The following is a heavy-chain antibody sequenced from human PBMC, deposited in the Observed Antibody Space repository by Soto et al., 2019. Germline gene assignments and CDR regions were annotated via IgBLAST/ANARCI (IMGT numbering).Heavy chain of an antibody. Sequence: SVKVSCKASGGTFSSYAISWVLQAPGQGLEWMGGIIPIFGTANYAQKFQGRVTITADESTSTAYMELSSLRSEDTAVYYCARAHRVKYSSSWYYFDYWGQGTLVTVSS. CDR1: GGTFSSYA. V-gene: IGHV1-69*13. CDR3: ARAHRVKYSSSWYYFDY. CDR2: IIPIFGTA. J-gene: IGHJ4*02. D-gene: IGHD6-13*01.